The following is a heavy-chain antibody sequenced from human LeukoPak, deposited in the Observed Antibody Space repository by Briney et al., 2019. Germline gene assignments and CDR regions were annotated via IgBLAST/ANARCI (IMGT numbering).Heavy chain of an antibody. CDR3: ARLDTMVRGVSLDY. Sequence: SETLSLTCAVYGGSFSGYYWSWIRQPPGKGLEWIGEINHSGSTNYNLSLKSRVTISVDTSKNQFSLKLSSVTAADTAVYYCARLDTMVRGVSLDYWGQGTLVTVSS. J-gene: IGHJ4*02. CDR1: GGSFSGYY. D-gene: IGHD3-10*01. CDR2: INHSGST. V-gene: IGHV4-34*01.